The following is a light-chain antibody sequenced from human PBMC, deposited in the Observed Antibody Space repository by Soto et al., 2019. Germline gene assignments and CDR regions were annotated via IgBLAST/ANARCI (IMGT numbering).Light chain of an antibody. J-gene: IGKJ2*01. V-gene: IGKV4-1*01. Sequence: DIVMTQSPDSLAVSLGERATINCTSSQSVLYTSSNKNYLAWYQQKPGQPPRLLIYWASTRESGVPDRFSGSGSGTDFTLTISSLQAEDVAAHYCQQYIGSPPYTFVQGTKLEIK. CDR1: QSVLYTSSNKNY. CDR2: WAS. CDR3: QQYIGSPPYT.